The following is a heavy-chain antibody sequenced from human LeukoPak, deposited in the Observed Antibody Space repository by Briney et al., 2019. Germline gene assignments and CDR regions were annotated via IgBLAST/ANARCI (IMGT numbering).Heavy chain of an antibody. Sequence: GPSVRLSCASSGFTFTSYSMNWFRHPPGNAPKFFSSISTSSSYIYYADSVKGRFTISRDNAKNSLYLQMNSLRAEATAVYYCARGPSSGYPYYFDYWGQGTLVTVSS. V-gene: IGHV3-21*01. CDR1: GFTFTSYS. D-gene: IGHD3-22*01. CDR2: ISTSSSYI. CDR3: ARGPSSGYPYYFDY. J-gene: IGHJ4*02.